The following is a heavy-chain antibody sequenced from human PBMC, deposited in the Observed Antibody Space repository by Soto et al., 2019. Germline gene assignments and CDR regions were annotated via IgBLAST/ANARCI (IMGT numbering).Heavy chain of an antibody. V-gene: IGHV4-61*01. CDR2: IYSSGST. J-gene: IGHJ6*02. CDR1: GGSVSSDTHY. D-gene: IGHD2-2*01. Sequence: QVQLQESGPGLVKPSETLSLTCTVSGGSVSSDTHYWSWIRQPPGKRLEWIGFIYSSGSTNYNPSLKSRVTMSVDTSKNQFSLKLRSVIVADTAVYHCARFVRSCSGTTCYPRADVWGQGTTVTVSS. CDR3: ARFVRSCSGTTCYPRADV.